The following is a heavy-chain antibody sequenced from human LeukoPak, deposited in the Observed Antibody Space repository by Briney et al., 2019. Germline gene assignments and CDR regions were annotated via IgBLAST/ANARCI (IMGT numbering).Heavy chain of an antibody. V-gene: IGHV3-30*18. Sequence: GGSLRLSCAASGFTFSSFGMHWVRQAPGKGLEWVAVIPYDGKNEDYADSVKGRFTISRDNSKNTLYLQMNSLRAEDTALYYCAKDWGNYFDSRGTYLMSSYMDVWGKGTTVTVSS. CDR1: GFTFSSFG. J-gene: IGHJ6*03. CDR3: AKDWGNYFDSRGTYLMSSYMDV. D-gene: IGHD3-22*01. CDR2: IPYDGKNE.